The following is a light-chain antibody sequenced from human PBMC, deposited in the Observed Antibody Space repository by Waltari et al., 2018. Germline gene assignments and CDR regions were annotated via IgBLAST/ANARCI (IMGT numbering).Light chain of an antibody. Sequence: DIVMTQSPHSLAVSLGERAAINCNSSQSVLYTSNNRNYLAWYQQKPGQPPKLLINWASTRESGVPDRFSGSGSGTDFTLTISSLQAEDVAVYYCQQYYSSPPTFGQGTRLEIK. J-gene: IGKJ5*01. CDR1: QSVLYTSNNRNY. CDR3: QQYYSSPPT. V-gene: IGKV4-1*01. CDR2: WAS.